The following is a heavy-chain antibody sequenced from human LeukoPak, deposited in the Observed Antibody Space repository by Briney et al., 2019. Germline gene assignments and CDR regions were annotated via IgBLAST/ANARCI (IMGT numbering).Heavy chain of an antibody. J-gene: IGHJ5*02. V-gene: IGHV3-20*04. CDR2: INWNGGST. Sequence: PGGSLRLSCAASGFTFDDYGMNWVRQAPGKGLEWVSGINWNGGSTGYADSVKGRSTISRDNAKNSLYLQMNSLRAEDTALYYCASTIFGGFDPWGQGTLVTVSS. CDR3: ASTIFGGFDP. CDR1: GFTFDDYG. D-gene: IGHD3-3*01.